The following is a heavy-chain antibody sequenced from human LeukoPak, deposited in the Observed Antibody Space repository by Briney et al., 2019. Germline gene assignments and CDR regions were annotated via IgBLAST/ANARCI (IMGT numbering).Heavy chain of an antibody. CDR1: GGSISSGSYY. Sequence: PPETLSLTCTVSGGSISSGSYYWSWIRQPAGKGLEWIGRIYTSGSTNYNPSLKSRVTISVDTSKNQFSLKLSSVTAADTAVYYCASLGGQLPIKRDAFDIWGQGTMVTVSS. V-gene: IGHV4-61*02. D-gene: IGHD2-2*01. J-gene: IGHJ3*02. CDR2: IYTSGST. CDR3: ASLGGQLPIKRDAFDI.